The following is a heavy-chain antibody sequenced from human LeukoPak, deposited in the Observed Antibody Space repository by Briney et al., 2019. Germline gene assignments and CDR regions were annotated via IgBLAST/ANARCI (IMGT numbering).Heavy chain of an antibody. CDR3: ARATYGYFGWSYFDY. J-gene: IGHJ4*02. CDR2: IYTSGST. D-gene: IGHD3-9*01. V-gene: IGHV4-61*02. CDR1: GGSISSGSYY. Sequence: SETLSLTCTVSGGSISSGSYYWSWIRQPAGKGLEWIGRIYTSGSTNYNPSLKSRVTISVDTSKNQFSLKLSSVTAADTAVYYCARATYGYFGWSYFDYWGQGTLVTVSS.